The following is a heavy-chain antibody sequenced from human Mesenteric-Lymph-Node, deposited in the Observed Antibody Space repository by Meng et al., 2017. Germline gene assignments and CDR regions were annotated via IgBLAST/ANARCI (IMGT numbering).Heavy chain of an antibody. Sequence: GESLKISCAASGFTFSSYTMGWVRQAPGKGLEWVAFISYDGSGKYYADSVKGRFTISRDSSENTLYLQMNSLRTEDTAVYYCARERRGFYMQHWGQGTLVTVSS. CDR1: GFTFSSYT. CDR3: ARERRGFYMQH. J-gene: IGHJ4*02. D-gene: IGHD3-3*01. V-gene: IGHV3-30*01. CDR2: ISYDGSGK.